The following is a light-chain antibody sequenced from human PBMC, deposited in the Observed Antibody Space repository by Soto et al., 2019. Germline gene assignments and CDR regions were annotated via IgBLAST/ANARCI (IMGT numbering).Light chain of an antibody. CDR2: DVT. J-gene: IGLJ2*01. CDR3: SSYTTIGTYVL. CDR1: SSDVGGYDY. Sequence: QSALTQPASVSGSPGQSITISCTGTSSDVGGYDYVSWYQQHPGKAPKLMIYDVTNRPSGVSNRFSGSKSGNTASLTISGIQDEDAADYFCSSYTTIGTYVLFGGGTKLTVL. V-gene: IGLV2-14*01.